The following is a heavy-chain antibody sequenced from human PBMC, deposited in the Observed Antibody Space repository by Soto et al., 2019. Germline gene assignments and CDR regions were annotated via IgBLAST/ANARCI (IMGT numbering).Heavy chain of an antibody. Sequence: QVQLVQSGAEVKKPGSSVKVSCKASGGTFSSYAISWVRQAPGQGLEWMGGIIPIFGTANYAQKFQGRVTINADESTSTAYMELSSLRSEDTAVYYWAAAGREVGATIGTLSYWGQGTLVTVSS. CDR3: AAAGREVGATIGTLSY. CDR1: GGTFSSYA. V-gene: IGHV1-69*01. CDR2: IIPIFGTA. J-gene: IGHJ4*02. D-gene: IGHD1-26*01.